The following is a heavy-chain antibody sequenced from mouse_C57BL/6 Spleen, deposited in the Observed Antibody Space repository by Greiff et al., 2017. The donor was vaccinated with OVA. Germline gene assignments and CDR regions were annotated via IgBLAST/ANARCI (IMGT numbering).Heavy chain of an antibody. D-gene: IGHD1-1*01. CDR2: IDPSDSYT. V-gene: IGHV1-50*01. CDR3: ARTVYYGSSNWYFDV. CDR1: GYTFTSYW. J-gene: IGHJ1*03. Sequence: QVQLQQPGAELVKPGASVKLSCKASGYTFTSYWMQWVKQRPGQGLEWIGEIDPSDSYTNYNQKLKGKATLTVDTSSSTAYMQLSSLTSEDSAVYYCARTVYYGSSNWYFDVWGTGTTVTVSS.